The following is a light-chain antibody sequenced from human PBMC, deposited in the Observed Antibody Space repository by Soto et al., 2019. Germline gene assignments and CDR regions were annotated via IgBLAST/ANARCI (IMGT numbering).Light chain of an antibody. CDR1: QGVSSN. V-gene: IGKV3-15*01. CDR2: GAS. CDR3: QHYNNWPPWT. Sequence: EFVLTQSPATLSVSPGERATFSCRASQGVSSNLAWYQQKPGQAPRLLIYGASIRATGIPARFSGSGSGTEFTLTISTLQSEDFAIYYCQHYNNWPPWTFGQGTKVDIK. J-gene: IGKJ1*01.